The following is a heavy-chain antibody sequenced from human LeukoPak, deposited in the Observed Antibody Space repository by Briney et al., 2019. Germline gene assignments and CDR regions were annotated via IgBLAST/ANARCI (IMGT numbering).Heavy chain of an antibody. Sequence: ASVKVSCKASGYTFTSYGISWVRQAPGQGLEWMGWISAYNGNTNYAQKLQGRVTMTTDTSTSTAYMELRSLRSDDTAVYNCAREVVPYSGKRRGDAFDIWGQGTMVTVSS. V-gene: IGHV1-18*01. CDR1: GYTFTSYG. D-gene: IGHD1-26*01. J-gene: IGHJ3*02. CDR3: AREVVPYSGKRRGDAFDI. CDR2: ISAYNGNT.